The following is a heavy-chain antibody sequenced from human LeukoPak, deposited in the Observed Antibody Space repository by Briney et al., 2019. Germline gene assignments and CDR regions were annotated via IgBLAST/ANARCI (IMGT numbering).Heavy chain of an antibody. D-gene: IGHD1-26*01. Sequence: SETLSLTCTVSGASTSSRNYYWSWVRQPAGKGLEWIGRIYSSGSTNYNPSLKSRGTISVDTSKNQFSLKLSSVTAADTAVYYCATKVEWELQTGGSYYFDYWGQGTLVTVSS. CDR1: GASTSSRNYY. V-gene: IGHV4-61*02. CDR3: ATKVEWELQTGGSYYFDY. CDR2: IYSSGST. J-gene: IGHJ4*02.